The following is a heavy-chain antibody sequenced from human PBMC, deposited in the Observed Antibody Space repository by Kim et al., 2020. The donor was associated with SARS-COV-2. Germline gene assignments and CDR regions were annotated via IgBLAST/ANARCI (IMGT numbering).Heavy chain of an antibody. CDR3: AREGHGMDV. Sequence: GGSLRLSCAASGFTFSNYAINWVRQAPGKGLEWVAALSYDGSKKYYAESLKGRFTVSRDNSKNTLYLQMNSLRPDDTAVYYCAREGHGMDVWGQGTTVTVAS. CDR1: GFTFSNYA. J-gene: IGHJ6*02. V-gene: IGHV3-30*04. CDR2: LSYDGSKK.